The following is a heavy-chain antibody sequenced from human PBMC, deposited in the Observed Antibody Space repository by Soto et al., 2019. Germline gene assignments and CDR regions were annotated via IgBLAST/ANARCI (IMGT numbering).Heavy chain of an antibody. Sequence: GGSLRLSCAASGFTFSSYGMSWVRQAPGKGLEWVSVISGSGGSTYYADSVKGRFTISRDNSKNTLYLQMNSLRAEDTAVHYCAKDSGSWYFTFDYWGQGAQVTVSS. D-gene: IGHD6-13*01. CDR1: GFTFSSYG. V-gene: IGHV3-23*01. CDR3: AKDSGSWYFTFDY. CDR2: ISGSGGST. J-gene: IGHJ4*02.